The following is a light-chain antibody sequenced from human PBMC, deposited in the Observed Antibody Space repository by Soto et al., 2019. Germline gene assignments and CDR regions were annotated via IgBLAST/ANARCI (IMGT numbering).Light chain of an antibody. CDR2: RIS. CDR1: QSVGRNY. J-gene: IGKJ1*01. V-gene: IGKV3-20*01. Sequence: EIVLTQSPGTLSLSPGERATLSCRASQSVGRNYLAWYQQKPGQAPRLLIHRISTRATGIPDRFSGSGFATDFTLTISRLEHEDFAVYYCQQYDNAPQTLGQGTNVDIK. CDR3: QQYDNAPQT.